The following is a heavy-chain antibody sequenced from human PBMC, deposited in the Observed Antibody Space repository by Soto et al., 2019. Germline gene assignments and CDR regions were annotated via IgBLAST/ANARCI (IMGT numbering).Heavy chain of an antibody. J-gene: IGHJ4*02. D-gene: IGHD3-10*01. CDR2: INHSGST. CDR1: GGSFSGYY. V-gene: IGHV4-34*01. Sequence: QVQLQQWGAGLLKPSETLSLTCAVYGGSFSGYYWSWIRQPPGKGLEWIGEINHSGSTNYNPSLTSRVTISVDTSKNQFSLKLSSVTAADTAVYYCSRITDLSYGSGRGYFDYWGQGTLVTVSS. CDR3: SRITDLSYGSGRGYFDY.